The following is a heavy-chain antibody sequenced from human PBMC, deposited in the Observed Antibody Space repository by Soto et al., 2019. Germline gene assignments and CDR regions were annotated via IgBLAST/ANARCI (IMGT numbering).Heavy chain of an antibody. CDR3: ATYSSSWYSPYYYYGMDV. CDR1: GFTFSSYA. D-gene: IGHD6-13*01. Sequence: GGSLRLSCAASGFTFSSYAMSWVRQAPGKGLEWVSAISGSGGSTYYADSVKGRFTISRDNSKNTLYLQMNSLRAEDTAVYYCATYSSSWYSPYYYYGMDVWGQGTTVTVSS. V-gene: IGHV3-23*01. CDR2: ISGSGGST. J-gene: IGHJ6*02.